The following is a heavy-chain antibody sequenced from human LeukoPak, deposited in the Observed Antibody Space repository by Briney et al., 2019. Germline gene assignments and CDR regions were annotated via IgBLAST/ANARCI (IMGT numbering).Heavy chain of an antibody. V-gene: IGHV4-59*02. D-gene: IGHD5-18*01. CDR3: ARVERYTSARCYYEGLDV. Sequence: PSERVSPVCSVSGGSVSPFYWTWIRQPPGKGLEWIAYISDSGSTNYNPSLKSRVTISVDTPETISSLKQISMTALDTAVYFCARVERYTSARCYYEGLDVRGHRNTVTVTS. CDR2: ISDSGST. J-gene: IGHJ6*02. CDR1: GGSVSPFY.